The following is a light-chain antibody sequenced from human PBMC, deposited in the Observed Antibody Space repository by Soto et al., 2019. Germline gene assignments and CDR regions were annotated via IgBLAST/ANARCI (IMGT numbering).Light chain of an antibody. CDR1: QDVSSW. V-gene: IGKV1-12*01. CDR2: SAS. J-gene: IGKJ4*01. Sequence: DIQVTQSPSSVSASVGDRVTITCRTSQDVSSWLAWYQQKPGKAPELLIYSASTLQTGVPSRFSGTGSGTDFTLTISSLQPEDFATYYCQPAISFPLTFGGGTKVEIK. CDR3: QPAISFPLT.